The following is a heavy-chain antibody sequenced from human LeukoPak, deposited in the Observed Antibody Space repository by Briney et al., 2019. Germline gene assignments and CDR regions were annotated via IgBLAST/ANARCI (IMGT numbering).Heavy chain of an antibody. CDR3: ARPRTAAGTWNFDL. CDR1: GYTFTSYD. V-gene: IGHV1-8*02. Sequence: ASVKVSCKASGYTFTSYDINWVRQATGQGLEWMGWMNPNSGNTGYAQKFQGRVPMTRDTSTSTVYMELSSLRSEDTAVYYCARPRTAAGTWNFDLWGRGTLVTVSS. J-gene: IGHJ2*01. CDR2: MNPNSGNT. D-gene: IGHD6-13*01.